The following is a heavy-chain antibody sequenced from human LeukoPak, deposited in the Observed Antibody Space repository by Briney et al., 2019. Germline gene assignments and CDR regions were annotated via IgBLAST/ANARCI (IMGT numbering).Heavy chain of an antibody. CDR3: AKNVVFTRYFDR. J-gene: IGHJ4*02. Sequence: GGSLRLSCAASGFTFSNHAMSWVRQAPGKGLEWVSVISCGGRTTEYADSVRGRFSISRDNSKNTVHLQMNNLRSDDTAVYYCAKNVVFTRYFDRWGQGTLVTVSS. D-gene: IGHD2-21*01. CDR1: GFTFSNHA. CDR2: ISCGGRTT. V-gene: IGHV3-23*01.